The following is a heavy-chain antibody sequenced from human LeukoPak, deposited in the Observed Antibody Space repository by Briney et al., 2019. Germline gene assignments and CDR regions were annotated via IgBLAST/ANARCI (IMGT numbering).Heavy chain of an antibody. J-gene: IGHJ4*02. CDR3: ARHSGNYYSGDY. V-gene: IGHV4-39*01. CDR1: GGSVISSSYY. CDR2: VSYSGIT. D-gene: IGHD1-26*01. Sequence: PSETLSLTCTVSGGSVISSSYYWVWIRQPPGKGLEWIASVSYSGITYYNPSLKSRVTISADMSKNQFSLTLSSVTATDTAVYYCARHSGNYYSGDYLGQGSLVTVSS.